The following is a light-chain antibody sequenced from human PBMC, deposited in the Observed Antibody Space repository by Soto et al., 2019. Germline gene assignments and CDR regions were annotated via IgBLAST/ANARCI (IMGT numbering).Light chain of an antibody. CDR1: QSVSSSY. V-gene: IGKV3-20*01. J-gene: IGKJ1*01. CDR2: GAS. CDR3: XXXXSSPET. Sequence: EIVLTQSPGTLSLSPGERATLSCRASQSVSSSYLAWYQQKPGQAPRLLIYGASSRATGIPDRFSGSGSGTDFTLTISRLEPEXXXXXXXXXXXSSPETFGQGTKVEIK.